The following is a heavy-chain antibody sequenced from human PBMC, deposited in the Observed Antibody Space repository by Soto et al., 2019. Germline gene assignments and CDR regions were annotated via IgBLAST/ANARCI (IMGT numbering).Heavy chain of an antibody. CDR1: GGSFSGYY. CDR2: INHSGST. J-gene: IGHJ4*02. Sequence: SETLSLTCAVYGGSFSGYYWSWIRQPPGKGLEWIGEINHSGSTNYNPSLKSRVTILVDMSKNQFSLKLSSVTAADTAVYYCSAKWSGYVDPFDYWGQGTLVTVSS. D-gene: IGHD3-3*01. CDR3: SAKWSGYVDPFDY. V-gene: IGHV4-34*01.